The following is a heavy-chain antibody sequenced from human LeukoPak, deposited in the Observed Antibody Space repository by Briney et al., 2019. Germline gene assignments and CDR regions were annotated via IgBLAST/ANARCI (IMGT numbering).Heavy chain of an antibody. CDR3: ARDVSPNGVVDY. D-gene: IGHD2-8*01. CDR1: GDSISSGAYY. V-gene: IGHV4-39*07. J-gene: IGHJ4*02. Sequence: SETLSLTCTAYGDSISSGAYYWGWIRQPPGKGLEWIGSIYYSGSTYDNPSLKSRVTISVDTSRNQVSLKLSSVTAADTAVYYCARDVSPNGVVDYWGQGTLVTVSS. CDR2: IYYSGST.